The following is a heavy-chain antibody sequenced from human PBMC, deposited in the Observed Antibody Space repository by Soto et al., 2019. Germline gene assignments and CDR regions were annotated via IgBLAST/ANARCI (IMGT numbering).Heavy chain of an antibody. CDR2: IYHSGST. CDR1: GGSVSSGSYY. J-gene: IGHJ4*02. Sequence: PSETLSLTCTVSGGSVSSGSYYWSWIRQPPGKGLEWIGYIYHSGSTNYNPSLKSRVTISVDTSKNQFSLKLSSVTAADTAVYYCARGGLMYSSGWDYYFDYWGQGTLVTVSS. CDR3: ARGGLMYSSGWDYYFDY. D-gene: IGHD6-19*01. V-gene: IGHV4-61*01.